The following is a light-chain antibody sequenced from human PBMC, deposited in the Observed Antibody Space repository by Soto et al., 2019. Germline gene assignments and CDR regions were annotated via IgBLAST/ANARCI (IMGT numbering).Light chain of an antibody. CDR2: VNT. J-gene: IGLJ3*02. Sequence: QSELTQPPSVSGAPGQRVTVSCTGSSSNIGAGYAVHWYQQLPGTAPKLLIYVNTNRPSGVPDRFSGSRSGTSASLAITGLQADDEADYYCQSYDTSLSGSVFGGGTQLTVL. CDR3: QSYDTSLSGSV. CDR1: SSNIGAGYA. V-gene: IGLV1-40*01.